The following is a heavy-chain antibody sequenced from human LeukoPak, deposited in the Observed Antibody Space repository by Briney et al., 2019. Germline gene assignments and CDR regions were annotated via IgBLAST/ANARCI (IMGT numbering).Heavy chain of an antibody. D-gene: IGHD3-3*01. CDR1: GFTFSSYA. CDR2: ISGSGGNT. Sequence: GGSLRLSCAASGFTFSSYAMSWVRQAPGEGLEWVSTISGSGGNTYYADSVKGRFTFSRDNSKNTLYLQMNGLRAEDTAVYYCAKQNSDFWSAYNYWGQGTLVTVSS. V-gene: IGHV3-23*01. CDR3: AKQNSDFWSAYNY. J-gene: IGHJ4*02.